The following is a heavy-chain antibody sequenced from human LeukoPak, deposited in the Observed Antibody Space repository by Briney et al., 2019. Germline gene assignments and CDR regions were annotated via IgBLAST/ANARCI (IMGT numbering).Heavy chain of an antibody. CDR3: ARGGYWGDYVFDF. CDR2: ISSSGGNT. V-gene: IGHV3-23*01. CDR1: GFTFSSYA. D-gene: IGHD4-17*01. Sequence: PGGSLRLSCAASGFTFSSYAMSWVRQAPGKGLEWVYAISSSGGNTYYADSVKGRFTISRDNSKNTLYLQMNSLRAEDTAIYYCARGGYWGDYVFDFWGPGTLVTVSS. J-gene: IGHJ4*02.